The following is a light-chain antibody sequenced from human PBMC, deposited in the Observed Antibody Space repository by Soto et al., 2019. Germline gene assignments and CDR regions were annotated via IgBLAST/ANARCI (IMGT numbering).Light chain of an antibody. V-gene: IGKV1-5*01. J-gene: IGKJ1*01. Sequence: DIQMTQSPSTLSASVGDRVTITCRASQSISSWLAWYQQKPGKAPKLLIYDASSLESGVPSRFSGSGSGTEFTLTISSLQPDDFATYFCQQYNSYSLTWPFVQGTKVEI. CDR3: QQYNSYSLTWP. CDR2: DAS. CDR1: QSISSW.